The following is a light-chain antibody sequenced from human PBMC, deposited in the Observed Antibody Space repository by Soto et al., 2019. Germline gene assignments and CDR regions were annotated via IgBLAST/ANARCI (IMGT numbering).Light chain of an antibody. CDR2: DAS. CDR1: QSISAW. CDR3: QQYNNLPWT. V-gene: IGKV1-5*01. Sequence: DIQMTQSPSTLSASVGDRVTIPCRASQSISAWLAWYQQKPGKAPKLLIYDASNLESGVPSRFSGSGYGTEFTLTISGLQADDFATYFCQQYNNLPWTFGQGTKVEIK. J-gene: IGKJ1*01.